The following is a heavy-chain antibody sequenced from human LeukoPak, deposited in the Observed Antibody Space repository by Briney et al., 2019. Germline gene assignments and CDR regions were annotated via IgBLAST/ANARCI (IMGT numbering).Heavy chain of an antibody. J-gene: IGHJ6*02. Sequence: GGSLRLSCAASGFTFSSYAMHWVRQAPGKGLEWVAVISYDGSNKYYADSVKGRFTISRDNSKNTLYLQMNSLRAEDTAVYYCAKEIASSSWYGYYYYGMDVWDQGTTVTVSS. CDR3: AKEIASSSWYGYYYYGMDV. D-gene: IGHD6-13*01. V-gene: IGHV3-30*04. CDR2: ISYDGSNK. CDR1: GFTFSSYA.